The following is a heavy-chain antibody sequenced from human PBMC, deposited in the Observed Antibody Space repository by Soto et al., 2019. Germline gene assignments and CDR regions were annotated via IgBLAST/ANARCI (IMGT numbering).Heavy chain of an antibody. Sequence: ASVKVSCKASGDTFTTYDINWVRQATGHGLEWMGWINPNSGNIGYAQRFQGRVTMTRDTAIRTAYIEVSSLRSDDTAVYYGARGRASGSYYLLDYWGQGTLVTVSS. D-gene: IGHD3-10*01. CDR1: GDTFTTYD. V-gene: IGHV1-8*01. CDR2: INPNSGNI. CDR3: ARGRASGSYYLLDY. J-gene: IGHJ4*02.